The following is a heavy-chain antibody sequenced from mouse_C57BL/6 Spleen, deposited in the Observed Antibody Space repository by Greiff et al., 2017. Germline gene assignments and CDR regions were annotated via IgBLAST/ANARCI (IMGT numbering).Heavy chain of an antibody. CDR3: TDGYDGYFDY. CDR2: IDPETGGT. J-gene: IGHJ2*01. D-gene: IGHD2-2*01. Sequence: QVQLQQSGAELVRPGASVTLSCKASGYTFTDYEMHWVKQTPVHGLEWIGAIDPETGGTAYNQKFKGKAILTADKSSSTAYMELRSLTSEDSAVYYCTDGYDGYFDYWGQGTTLTVSS. V-gene: IGHV1-15*01. CDR1: GYTFTDYE.